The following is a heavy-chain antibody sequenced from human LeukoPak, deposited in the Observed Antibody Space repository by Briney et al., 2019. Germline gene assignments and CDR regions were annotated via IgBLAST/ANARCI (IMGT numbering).Heavy chain of an antibody. CDR2: IYYSGNT. J-gene: IGHJ6*03. Sequence: SETLSLTCTVSGVSISSSNSYWGWIRQPPGKGLEWIGSIYYSGNTYYNASLKSQVSISIDTSKNQFSLRLTSVTAADTAVYYCARAYYYYYMDVWGKGTTVTVSS. CDR1: GVSISSSNSY. V-gene: IGHV4-39*01. CDR3: ARAYYYYYMDV.